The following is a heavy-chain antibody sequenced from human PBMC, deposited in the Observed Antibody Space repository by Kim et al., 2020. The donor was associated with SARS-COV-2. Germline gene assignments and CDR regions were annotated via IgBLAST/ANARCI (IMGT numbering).Heavy chain of an antibody. CDR2: IKQDENEK. CDR1: GFDFSSSL. J-gene: IGHJ1*01. D-gene: IGHD3-9*01. Sequence: GGSLRLSCVASGFDFSSSLMNWVRQAPGKGLEWVSHIKQDENEKKYVDSVKGRFIISRDNAKDSLYLEMNSLSAEDTSVYYCARHFDNWGKGTLVTVSS. CDR3: ARHFDN. V-gene: IGHV3-7*01.